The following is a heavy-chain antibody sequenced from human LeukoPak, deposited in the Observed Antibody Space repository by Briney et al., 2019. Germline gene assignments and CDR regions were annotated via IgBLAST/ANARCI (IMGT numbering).Heavy chain of an antibody. Sequence: SETLSLTCAVYGGSFSGYYWSWIRQPPGKGLEWIGEINHSGSTNYNPSLKSRVTISVDTSKNQFSLKLSSVTAADTAVYYCARPLFPGYSSSWYDYWGQGTLVTVSS. CDR1: GGSFSGYY. CDR3: ARPLFPGYSSSWYDY. D-gene: IGHD6-13*01. J-gene: IGHJ4*02. CDR2: INHSGST. V-gene: IGHV4-34*01.